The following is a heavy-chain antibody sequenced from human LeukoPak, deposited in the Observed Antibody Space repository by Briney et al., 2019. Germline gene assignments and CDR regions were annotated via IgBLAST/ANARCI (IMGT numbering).Heavy chain of an antibody. D-gene: IGHD3-22*01. Sequence: GGSLRLSCAASGFTFSSYAMSWVRQAPGKGLEWVSAISGSGGSTYYADSVKGRFTISRDNSKNTLYLQMNSLRAEDTAVYYCAKDRTITMIVVDITIFDYWGQGTLVTVSS. J-gene: IGHJ4*02. CDR1: GFTFSSYA. CDR3: AKDRTITMIVVDITIFDY. CDR2: ISGSGGST. V-gene: IGHV3-23*01.